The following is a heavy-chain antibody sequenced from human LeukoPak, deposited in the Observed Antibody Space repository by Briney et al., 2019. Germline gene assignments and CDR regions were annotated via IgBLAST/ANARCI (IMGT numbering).Heavy chain of an antibody. Sequence: SLRLSCAASGFTFDDYAMHWVRQAPGKGLEWVSGISWNSGSIGYADSVKGRFTISRDNAKNSLYLQMNSLRAEDTALYYCAKGTYSSSWSLFDYWGQGTLVTVSS. CDR3: AKGTYSSSWSLFDY. J-gene: IGHJ4*02. CDR1: GFTFDDYA. CDR2: ISWNSGSI. D-gene: IGHD6-13*01. V-gene: IGHV3-9*01.